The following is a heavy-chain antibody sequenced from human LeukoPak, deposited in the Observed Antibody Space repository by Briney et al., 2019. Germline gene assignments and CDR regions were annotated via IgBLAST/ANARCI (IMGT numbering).Heavy chain of an antibody. V-gene: IGHV4-39*01. CDR2: MHYSGST. CDR1: GGSISSTTYY. CDR3: TGDYGDYVIGH. D-gene: IGHD4-17*01. J-gene: IGHJ4*02. Sequence: PSETLSLTCTVSGGSISSTTYYWGWIRQPPGKGLEWIGSMHYSGSTYYNPSLNSRVTIPVDTSKNLFSLRLSSVTAADTAVYYCTGDYGDYVIGHWGQGTLVTVSS.